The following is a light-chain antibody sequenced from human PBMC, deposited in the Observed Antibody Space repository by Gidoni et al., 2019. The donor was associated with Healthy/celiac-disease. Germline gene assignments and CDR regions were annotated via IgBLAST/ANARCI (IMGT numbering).Light chain of an antibody. CDR3: QQYNNWPLT. CDR2: GAS. Sequence: EIVLTQSPATLSVSPGERATLSCRASQSGSSNLVWYQQKPGQAPRLLIYGASTRATGIPARFSGSGSGTEFTLTISSLKSEDCAVYYCQQYNNWPLTFGQGTKVEIK. J-gene: IGKJ1*01. V-gene: IGKV3-15*01. CDR1: QSGSSN.